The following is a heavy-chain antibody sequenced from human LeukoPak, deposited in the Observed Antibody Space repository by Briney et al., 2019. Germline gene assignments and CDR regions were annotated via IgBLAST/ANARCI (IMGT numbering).Heavy chain of an antibody. Sequence: ASVTVSCKASGYTFTSYGISWVRQAPAQGAEGVGWISAYNGNTNYAQKLQGRVTMTTDTSTSTAYMELRSLRSDDTAVYYCARLAVAVAGTFWFDPWGQGTLVTVSS. D-gene: IGHD6-19*01. J-gene: IGHJ5*02. CDR1: GYTFTSYG. CDR3: ARLAVAVAGTFWFDP. CDR2: ISAYNGNT. V-gene: IGHV1-18*01.